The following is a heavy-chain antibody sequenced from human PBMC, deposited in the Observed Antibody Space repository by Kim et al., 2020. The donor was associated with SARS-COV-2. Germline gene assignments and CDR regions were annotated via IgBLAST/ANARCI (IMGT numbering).Heavy chain of an antibody. J-gene: IGHJ3*02. Sequence: SETLSLTCAVYGGSFSGYYWSWIRQPPGKGLEWIGEINHSGSTNYNPSLKSRVTISVDTSKNQFSLKLSSVTAADTAVYYCARAGKGRPVVPAAIQDAFDIWGQGTMVTVSS. CDR1: GGSFSGYY. CDR2: INHSGST. CDR3: ARAGKGRPVVPAAIQDAFDI. V-gene: IGHV4-34*01. D-gene: IGHD2-2*02.